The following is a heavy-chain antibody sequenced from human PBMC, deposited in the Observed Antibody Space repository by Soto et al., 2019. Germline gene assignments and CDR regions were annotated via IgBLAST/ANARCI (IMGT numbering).Heavy chain of an antibody. CDR2: INHSGST. J-gene: IGHJ4*02. V-gene: IGHV4-34*01. CDR3: AKGFGERLYGPGSDAFDD. D-gene: IGHD3-10*01. Sequence: QVRLQHWGAGLLKPSETLSRTCAVYGGSLSGYSWSWIRQPPGRGLEWIGEINHSGSTNYNPSLKSRVTISVDTPKNQFSLNLTSVTAADTAVYYCAKGFGERLYGPGSDAFDDWGQGILVTVSS. CDR1: GGSLSGYS.